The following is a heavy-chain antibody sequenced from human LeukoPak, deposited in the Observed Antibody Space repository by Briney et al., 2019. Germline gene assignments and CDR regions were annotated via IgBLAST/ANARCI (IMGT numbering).Heavy chain of an antibody. CDR3: ARLFVYGSGAEAFDY. J-gene: IGHJ4*02. V-gene: IGHV3-7*01. CDR1: GFTFSSYW. CDR2: VKDDGSEK. Sequence: PGGSLRLSCAASGFTFSSYWMSWVRQAPGKGLEWVAKVKDDGSEKYYVDSVKGRFTISRDNAKNSLSLQMDSLRAEDTAVYYCARLFVYGSGAEAFDYWGQGALVTVSS. D-gene: IGHD3-10*01.